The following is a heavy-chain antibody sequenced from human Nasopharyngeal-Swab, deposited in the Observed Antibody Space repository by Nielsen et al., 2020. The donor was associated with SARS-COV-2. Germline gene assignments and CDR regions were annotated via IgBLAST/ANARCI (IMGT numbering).Heavy chain of an antibody. D-gene: IGHD3-10*01. CDR3: ARGPALVIRKTLSSGFDI. V-gene: IGHV4-34*01. CDR1: GGSFIGSY. Sequence: SDTLSLTCAVFGGSFIGSYLSWIRQPPGRGLEWMGESNHSGSTMYIPSLKSRVTITVAPSKNQFSLNLTSVTAADTAMYYCARGPALVIRKTLSSGFDIWGQGTMVTVSS. J-gene: IGHJ3*02. CDR2: SNHSGST.